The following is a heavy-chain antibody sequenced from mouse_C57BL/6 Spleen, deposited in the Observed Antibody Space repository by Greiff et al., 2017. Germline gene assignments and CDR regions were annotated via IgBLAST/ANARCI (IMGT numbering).Heavy chain of an antibody. CDR2: IYPSDSET. V-gene: IGHV1-61*01. J-gene: IGHJ2*01. CDR1: GYTFTSYW. CDR3: ARGRSFFDY. Sequence: VQLQQPGAELVRPGSSVKLSCKASGYTFTSYWMDWVKQRPGQGLEWIGNIYPSDSETHYNQKFKDKATLTVDKSSSTAYMKLSSLTSEDSAVYYCARGRSFFDYWGQGTTLTVSS.